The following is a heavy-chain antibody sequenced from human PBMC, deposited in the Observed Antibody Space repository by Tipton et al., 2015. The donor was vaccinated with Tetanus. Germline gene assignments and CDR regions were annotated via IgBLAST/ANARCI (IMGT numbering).Heavy chain of an antibody. V-gene: IGHV4-34*01. CDR3: AREKHHYNWFDP. Sequence: TLSLTCAVYGGSFSGYYWSWIRQPPGKGLEWIGEINHSGSTNYNPSLKSRVTISVDTSKNQFSLKLSSVTAADTAVYYCAREKHHYNWFDPRGQGTLVTVS. CDR1: GGSFSGYY. J-gene: IGHJ5*02. CDR2: INHSGST. D-gene: IGHD1-14*01.